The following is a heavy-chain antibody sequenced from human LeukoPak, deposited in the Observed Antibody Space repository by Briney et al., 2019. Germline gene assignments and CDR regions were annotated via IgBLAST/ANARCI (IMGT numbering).Heavy chain of an antibody. CDR3: ARRRRVAKSNYYYYYMDV. V-gene: IGHV3-20*04. D-gene: IGHD5-12*01. J-gene: IGHJ6*03. CDR2: INWNGGST. Sequence: GGSLRLSCAASGFTFDDYGMIWVRQAPGKGLEWVSGINWNGGSTGYADAVKGRFTISRDNAKNSLERQMNSLSDEDTALYYCARRRRVAKSNYYYYYMDVWGKGTTVTVSS. CDR1: GFTFDDYG.